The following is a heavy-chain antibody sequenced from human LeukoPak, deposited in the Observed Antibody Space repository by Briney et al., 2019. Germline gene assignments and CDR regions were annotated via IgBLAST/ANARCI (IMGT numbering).Heavy chain of an antibody. J-gene: IGHJ4*02. CDR3: ARASRPYGDYRY. V-gene: IGHV1-69*04. Sequence: ASVKVSCKASGGTFSSYAISWVRQAPGQGLEWMGRIIPILSIANYAQKFQGRVTITADKSTSTAYMELSSLRSEDTAVYYCARASRPYGDYRYWGQGTLVTVSS. D-gene: IGHD4-17*01. CDR1: GGTFSSYA. CDR2: IIPILSIA.